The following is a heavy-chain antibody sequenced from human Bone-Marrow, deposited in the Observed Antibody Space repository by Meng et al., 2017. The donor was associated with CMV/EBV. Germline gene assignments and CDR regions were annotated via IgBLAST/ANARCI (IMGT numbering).Heavy chain of an antibody. J-gene: IGHJ3*02. CDR2: ISWDGHSI. CDR3: AKDICSSTRCYNDAFGI. Sequence: GGSLRLSCAASGFTFDDYTMHWVRQTPGKSLEWVSLISWDGHSIYYADSVKGRFTISRDNSNKSLHLQMTSLRTEDTALYYCAKDICSSTRCYNDAFGIWGQGPRVTCSS. D-gene: IGHD2-2*02. CDR1: GFTFDDYT. V-gene: IGHV3-43*01.